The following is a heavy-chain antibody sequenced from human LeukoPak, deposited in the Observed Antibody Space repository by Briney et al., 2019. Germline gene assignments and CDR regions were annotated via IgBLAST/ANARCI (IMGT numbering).Heavy chain of an antibody. J-gene: IGHJ5*02. Sequence: PSETLSLTCTVSGGSISSSSYYWSWIRQPPGRGLEWIGYIYYSGSTNYNPSLKSRVTISVDTSKNQFSLKLSSVTAADTAVYYCASHSIAAAGTEGWYWFDPWGQGTLVTVSS. D-gene: IGHD6-13*01. CDR3: ASHSIAAAGTEGWYWFDP. CDR2: IYYSGST. CDR1: GGSISSSSYY. V-gene: IGHV4-61*01.